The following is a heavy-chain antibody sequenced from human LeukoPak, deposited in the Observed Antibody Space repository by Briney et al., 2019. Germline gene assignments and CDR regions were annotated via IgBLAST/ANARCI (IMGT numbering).Heavy chain of an antibody. CDR1: GFTFSSYG. Sequence: GRSLRLSCAASGFTFSSYGMHWIRQAPGKGLEWVAFILVGGSDTYYTDSVKGRFTISRDNSKNTVFLQMNSLRAEDTAIYYCVRDGDSSSWNFDYWGQGTLVTVPS. CDR2: ILVGGSDT. D-gene: IGHD6-13*01. V-gene: IGHV3-33*01. CDR3: VRDGDSSSWNFDY. J-gene: IGHJ4*02.